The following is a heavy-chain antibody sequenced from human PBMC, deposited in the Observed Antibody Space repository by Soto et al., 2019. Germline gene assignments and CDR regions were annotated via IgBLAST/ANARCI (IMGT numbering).Heavy chain of an antibody. CDR3: VRGRYGSEIH. Sequence: DVRLVESGGGLVQPGGSLRLSCAAFGFTVSSNYMTWVRLAPGKGLEWVSLVYSGGATHYAASVKGRFTISTHSSQNTLFLQINSLRTEDTATYYCVRGRYGSEIHWGQGTKVTVSS. CDR2: VYSGGAT. V-gene: IGHV3-53*04. CDR1: GFTVSSNY. J-gene: IGHJ4*02. D-gene: IGHD3-10*01.